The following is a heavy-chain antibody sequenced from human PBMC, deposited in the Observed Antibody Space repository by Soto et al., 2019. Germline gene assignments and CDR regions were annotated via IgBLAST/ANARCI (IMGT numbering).Heavy chain of an antibody. J-gene: IGHJ6*02. CDR2: WNPNSGNT. D-gene: IGHD3-16*01. V-gene: IGHV1-8*01. CDR3: ARGQEVWWNAGPLGLHGLDV. CDR1: RYTFISYD. Sequence: QVQLVQSGAEVKTSGASVKVSCKASRYTFISYDINWVRQAPGQGLGWRGGWNPNSGNTGYAEKFQGRITMTRNTSINTAYMELSSLRSEDTAVYYCARGQEVWWNAGPLGLHGLDVWGQGTTVTVSS.